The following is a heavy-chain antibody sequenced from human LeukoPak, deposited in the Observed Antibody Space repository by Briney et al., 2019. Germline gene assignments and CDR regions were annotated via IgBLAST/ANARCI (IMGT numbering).Heavy chain of an antibody. J-gene: IGHJ4*02. CDR1: GFIFSSNW. Sequence: PGGSLRLSCAASGFIFSSNWMTWVRQAQGKGLEWVANIKQDGSDKYYVDSVKGRLTISRDNAKNSLYLQMNSLRAEDTAVYYCAREARERGGFDYWGQGALVTVSS. CDR3: AREARERGGFDY. CDR2: IKQDGSDK. V-gene: IGHV3-7*01. D-gene: IGHD5-24*01.